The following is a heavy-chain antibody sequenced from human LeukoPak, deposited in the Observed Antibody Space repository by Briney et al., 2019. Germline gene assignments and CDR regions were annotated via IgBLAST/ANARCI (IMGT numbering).Heavy chain of an antibody. D-gene: IGHD3-10*01. J-gene: IGHJ4*02. Sequence: GASVKVSCKASGYTFTTYPMNWVRQAPGQGLEWMGWMNPNSGNTGYAQKFQGRVTMTRNTSISTAYMELSSLRSEDTAVYYCARGPLWFGELSLWGQGTLVTVSS. CDR3: ARGPLWFGELSL. CDR1: GYTFTTYP. CDR2: MNPNSGNT. V-gene: IGHV1-8*02.